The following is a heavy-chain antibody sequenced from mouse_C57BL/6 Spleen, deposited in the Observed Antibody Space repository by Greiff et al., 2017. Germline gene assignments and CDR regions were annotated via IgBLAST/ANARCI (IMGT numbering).Heavy chain of an antibody. V-gene: IGHV1-69*01. CDR1: GYTFTSYW. CDR3: ARGGITTGYFDV. D-gene: IGHD1-1*01. J-gene: IGHJ1*03. CDR2: IDPSDSYT. Sequence: VQLQQPGAELVMPGASVKLSCKASGYTFTSYWMHWVKQRPGQGLEWIGEIDPSDSYTNYNQKFKGKSTLTVDKSSSTAYMQLSSLTSEDSAVYYCARGGITTGYFDVWGTGTTVTVSS.